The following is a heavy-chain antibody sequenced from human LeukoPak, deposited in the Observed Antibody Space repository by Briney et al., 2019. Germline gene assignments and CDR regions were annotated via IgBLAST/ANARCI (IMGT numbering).Heavy chain of an antibody. CDR3: ARGDPHADL. J-gene: IGHJ5*02. V-gene: IGHV3-48*03. CDR1: GFAFSTYE. Sequence: PGGSLRLSCAASGFAFSTYEMSWVRQAPGKGLEWIADITISGQTKNYAASVKGRFTISRDNAMSSLCLQMNSLRVEDTGVFYCARGDPHADLWGQGTLVTVSS. CDR2: ITISGQTK.